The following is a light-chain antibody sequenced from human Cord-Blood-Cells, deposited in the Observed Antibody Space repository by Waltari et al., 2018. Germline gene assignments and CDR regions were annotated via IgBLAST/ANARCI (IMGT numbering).Light chain of an antibody. CDR2: TIS. J-gene: IGKJ2*03. CDR3: MQRIEFPYS. V-gene: IGKV2-40*01. Sequence: QSLLESVDGNTYLDWYLQKPGQSPQLLIYTISNRASGVPDRFSGSGSGTDFTLKISRVEAEDVGVYYCMQRIEFPYSFGQGTKLEIK. CDR1: QSLLESVDGNTY.